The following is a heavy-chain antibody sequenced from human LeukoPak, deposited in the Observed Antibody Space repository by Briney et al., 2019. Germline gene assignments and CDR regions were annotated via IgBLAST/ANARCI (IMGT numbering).Heavy chain of an antibody. D-gene: IGHD4-17*01. CDR3: ARLKATVSIHAYFDS. J-gene: IGHJ4*02. Sequence: ASETLSLTCTVSGGSISSYYWGWIRQPPGKGLEWIGSIYHSGNTYYNPSLKSRVTISVDTSKNQFSLKLNSVTAADTAVYYCARLKATVSIHAYFDSWGQGTLVTVSS. CDR2: IYHSGNT. CDR1: GGSISSYY. V-gene: IGHV4-38-2*02.